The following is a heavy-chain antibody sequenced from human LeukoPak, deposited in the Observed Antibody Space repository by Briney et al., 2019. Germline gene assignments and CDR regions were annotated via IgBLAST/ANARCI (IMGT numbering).Heavy chain of an antibody. CDR2: IYHSGST. Sequence: SETLSPTCAVSGGSISSGGYSWSWIRQPPGKGLEWIGYIYHSGSTYYNPSLKSRVTISVDRSKNQFSLKLSSVTAADTAVYYCARENYYDSSGRFYYFDYWGQGTLVTVSS. CDR3: ARENYYDSSGRFYYFDY. J-gene: IGHJ4*02. V-gene: IGHV4-30-2*01. D-gene: IGHD3-22*01. CDR1: GGSISSGGYS.